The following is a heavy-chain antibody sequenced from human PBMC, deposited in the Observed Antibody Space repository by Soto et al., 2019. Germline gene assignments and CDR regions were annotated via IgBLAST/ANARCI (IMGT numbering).Heavy chain of an antibody. D-gene: IGHD3-3*01. CDR2: ISSSGGTI. Sequence: EVQLVESGGGLAQPGGSLRLSCAASGFTFSSYEMNWVRQAPGKGLEWVSYISSSGGTIYYAEFVKGRVTISRDNAKNSLYLQMSSLRAEDTAVYYCARGNDFWSGYSQYYFDYWGQGTLVTVSS. J-gene: IGHJ4*02. V-gene: IGHV3-48*03. CDR3: ARGNDFWSGYSQYYFDY. CDR1: GFTFSSYE.